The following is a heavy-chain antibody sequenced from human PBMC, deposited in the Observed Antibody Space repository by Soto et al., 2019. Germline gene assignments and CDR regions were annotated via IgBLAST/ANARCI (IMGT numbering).Heavy chain of an antibody. Sequence: SVKVSCKASGGTFSSYAISWVRQAPGQGLEWMGGIIPIFGTANYAQKFQGRVTITADESTSTAYMELSSLRSEDTAVYYCARNPENWNQDDYWGQGTQVTVSS. J-gene: IGHJ4*02. CDR2: IIPIFGTA. CDR3: ARNPENWNQDDY. D-gene: IGHD1-1*01. CDR1: GGTFSSYA. V-gene: IGHV1-69*13.